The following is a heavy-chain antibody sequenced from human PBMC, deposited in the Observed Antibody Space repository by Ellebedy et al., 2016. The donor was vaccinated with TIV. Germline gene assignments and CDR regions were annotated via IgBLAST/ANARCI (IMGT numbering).Heavy chain of an antibody. Sequence: GGSLRLSCAASGFTFSNAWMNWVRQAPGKGLEWVGRITSKTDCGAADYAAPVKGRFTISRDESKNTLYLQMNSLKTEDTAVYFCTTVYRYNYDSVWGQGTLVTVSS. J-gene: IGHJ4*02. CDR1: GFTFSNAW. D-gene: IGHD5-18*01. CDR3: TTVYRYNYDSV. CDR2: ITSKTDCGAA. V-gene: IGHV3-15*01.